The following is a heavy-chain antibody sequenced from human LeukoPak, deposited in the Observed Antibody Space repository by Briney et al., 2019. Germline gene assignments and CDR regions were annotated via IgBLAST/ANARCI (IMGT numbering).Heavy chain of an antibody. Sequence: GRSLRLSCAASGFTFSSYGMHWVRQAPGKGLEWVGRIKSKIDGGTTDYAAPVKGRFTISRDDLKDTLYLQMDSLKTEDTAVYYCSTLRGSSSQYFQHWGQGTLVTVSS. V-gene: IGHV3-15*01. CDR2: IKSKIDGGTT. D-gene: IGHD6-13*01. J-gene: IGHJ1*01. CDR1: GFTFSSYG. CDR3: STLRGSSSQYFQH.